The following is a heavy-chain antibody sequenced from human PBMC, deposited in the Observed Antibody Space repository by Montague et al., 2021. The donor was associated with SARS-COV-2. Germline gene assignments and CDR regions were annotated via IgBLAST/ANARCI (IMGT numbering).Heavy chain of an antibody. J-gene: IGHJ6*03. Sequence: SETLSLTCAVYGGSFSGYYWSWIRRPPGKGLEWIGESNHSGGTNXNPYLKGRVTISVDTSKNQFSLKLTSVTAADTAVYYCARGLSGSYSGGWVPVALFDFYHYMDVGAKGTTVTVSS. V-gene: IGHV4-34*01. CDR1: GGSFSGYY. CDR3: ARGLSGSYSGGWVPVALFDFYHYMDV. CDR2: SNHSGGT. D-gene: IGHD6-25*01.